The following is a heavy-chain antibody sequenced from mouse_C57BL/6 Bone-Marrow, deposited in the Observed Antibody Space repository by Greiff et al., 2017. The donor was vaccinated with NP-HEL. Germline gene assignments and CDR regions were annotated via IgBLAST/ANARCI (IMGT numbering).Heavy chain of an antibody. CDR1: GYTFTSYG. Sequence: QVQLKESGAELARPGASVKLSCKASGYTFTSYGISWVKQRTGQGLEWIGEIYPRSGNTYYNEKFKGKATLTADKSSSTAYMELRSLPSEDSAVYFCSRIRLRWTLYYAMDYWGQGTSVTVSS. CDR2: IYPRSGNT. D-gene: IGHD2-2*01. CDR3: SRIRLRWTLYYAMDY. J-gene: IGHJ4*01. V-gene: IGHV1-81*01.